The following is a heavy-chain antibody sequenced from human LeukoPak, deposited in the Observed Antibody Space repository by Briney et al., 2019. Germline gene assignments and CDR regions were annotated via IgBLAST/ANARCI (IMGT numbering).Heavy chain of an antibody. CDR3: ATGRGMQQSRRYYYYYMDV. J-gene: IGHJ6*03. V-gene: IGHV1-24*01. CDR2: FDPEDGET. Sequence: ASVKVSCKVSRYTLTELSMHWVRQAPGKGLEWMGGFDPEDGETIYAQKFQGRVTMTEDTSTDTAYMELSSLRSEDTAVYYCATGRGMQQSRRYYYYYMDVWGKGTTVTVSS. D-gene: IGHD6-13*01. CDR1: RYTLTELS.